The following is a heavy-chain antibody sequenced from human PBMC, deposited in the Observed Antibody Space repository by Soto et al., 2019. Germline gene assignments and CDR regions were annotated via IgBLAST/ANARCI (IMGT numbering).Heavy chain of an antibody. CDR2: IIPLFGTA. Sequence: VQFVQSGADVKKPGSSVKVSCQASGVTFSSETLGWVRQAPGQGLEWVGGIIPLFGTASYAQKFQGRVTITADESTSTVYMELSSLRSDDTAVYFCATELGENPASPFDAWGQGTLVTVSS. J-gene: IGHJ4*02. D-gene: IGHD3-10*01. CDR1: GVTFSSET. V-gene: IGHV1-69*01. CDR3: ATELGENPASPFDA.